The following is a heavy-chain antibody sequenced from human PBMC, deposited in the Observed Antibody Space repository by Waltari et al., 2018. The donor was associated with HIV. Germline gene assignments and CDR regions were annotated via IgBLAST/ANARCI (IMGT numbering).Heavy chain of an antibody. CDR2: IRTKANSYAT. V-gene: IGHV3-73*01. J-gene: IGHJ4*02. CDR3: TRLVAAVAGTGY. Sequence: EVQLVESGGGLFQPGGSLKLPCAASGFPFCGSTMHWVRQASGKGLEWVGRIRTKANSYATAYAASVKGRFIISRDDSKNTAYLQMNNLKTEDTAVYYCTRLVAAVAGTGYWGQGTLVTVSS. CDR1: GFPFCGST. D-gene: IGHD6-19*01.